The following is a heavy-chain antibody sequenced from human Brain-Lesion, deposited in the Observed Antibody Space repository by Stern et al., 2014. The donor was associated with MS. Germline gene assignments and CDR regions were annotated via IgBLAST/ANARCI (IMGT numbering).Heavy chain of an antibody. Sequence: QVQLVPSGPEVKKPGSSVQVSCKASGGTFGTYPITWLRQATGQGLEWMGRIIPIFGSPNYAQKFQGRVTITADRSTTTVYMKLSSLKSDDAAVYYCAKDGPALVTNWFDPWGRGTLVTVSS. CDR1: GGTFGTYP. J-gene: IGHJ5*02. CDR3: AKDGPALVTNWFDP. D-gene: IGHD5-18*01. V-gene: IGHV1-69*06. CDR2: IIPIFGSP.